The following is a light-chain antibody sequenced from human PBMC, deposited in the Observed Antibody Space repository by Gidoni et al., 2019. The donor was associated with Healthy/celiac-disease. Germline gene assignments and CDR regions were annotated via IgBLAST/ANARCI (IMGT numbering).Light chain of an antibody. Sequence: DIQMTQSPSTLPASVGDRVTITCRASQSISSWLAWYQQKPGKAPKLLIYDASSLESGVPSRFSGSGSGTEFTLTISSLQPDDFATYYCQQYNSYSPDTFXXXTKLEIK. V-gene: IGKV1-5*01. J-gene: IGKJ2*01. CDR2: DAS. CDR3: QQYNSYSPDT. CDR1: QSISSW.